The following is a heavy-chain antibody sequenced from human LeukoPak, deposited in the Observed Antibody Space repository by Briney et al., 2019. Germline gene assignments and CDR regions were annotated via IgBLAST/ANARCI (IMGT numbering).Heavy chain of an antibody. D-gene: IGHD4-23*01. CDR2: IYYSGST. J-gene: IGHJ4*02. CDR1: GGSISSDGYY. V-gene: IGHV4-31*03. CDR3: ARTSDYGGRGDY. Sequence: PSQTLSLTCTVSGGSISSDGYYWSWIRQHPGKGLEWIGYIYYSGSTYYNPSLKSRVTISVDTSKNQFSLKLSSVTAADTAVYYCARTSDYGGRGDYWGQGTLVTVSS.